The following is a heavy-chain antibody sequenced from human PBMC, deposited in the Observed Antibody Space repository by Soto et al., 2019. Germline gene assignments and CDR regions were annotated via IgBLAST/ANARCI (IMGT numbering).Heavy chain of an antibody. CDR2: INSDGSTT. CDR3: ASAGVNHGFDY. Sequence: EVQLVESGGGLVQPGGTLTLSCAASGFTFSTYWMHWVRQAPGKGLVWVSRINSDGSTTTYADSVKGRFTISRDNAKNTLYLQMNSLRAEDTAVYYCASAGVNHGFDYWGQGILVTVSS. D-gene: IGHD2-8*01. J-gene: IGHJ4*02. V-gene: IGHV3-74*03. CDR1: GFTFSTYW.